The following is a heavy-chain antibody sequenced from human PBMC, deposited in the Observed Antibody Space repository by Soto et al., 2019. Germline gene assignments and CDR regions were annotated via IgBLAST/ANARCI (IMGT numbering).Heavy chain of an antibody. CDR2: IYTSGST. J-gene: IGHJ6*02. Sequence: SETLSLTCTVSGGSISSYYWSWIRQPAGKGLEWIGRIYTSGSTNYNPSLKSRVTMSVDTSKNKFSLKLSSVTAADTAVYYCARGGGLERAYYYCGMDFWGQGTTVTVSS. D-gene: IGHD1-1*01. CDR3: ARGGGLERAYYYCGMDF. CDR1: GGSISSYY. V-gene: IGHV4-4*07.